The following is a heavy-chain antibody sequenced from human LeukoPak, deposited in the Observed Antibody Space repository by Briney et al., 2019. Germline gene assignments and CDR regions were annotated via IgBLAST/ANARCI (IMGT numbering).Heavy chain of an antibody. CDR3: AARLPIILAGLFDY. CDR2: ISGNDTAT. D-gene: IGHD2/OR15-2a*01. Sequence: GGSLRLSCAASGFTSNNYAMGWVRQAPGKGLEWISNISGNDTATYYADSVKGRFTISRDKSKNTLYLQMNSLRAEDTAVYYCAARLPIILAGLFDYWGQGTLVTVCS. V-gene: IGHV3-23*01. J-gene: IGHJ4*02. CDR1: GFTSNNYA.